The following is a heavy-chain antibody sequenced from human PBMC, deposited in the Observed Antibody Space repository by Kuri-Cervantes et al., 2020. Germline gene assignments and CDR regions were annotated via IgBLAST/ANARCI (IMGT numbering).Heavy chain of an antibody. D-gene: IGHD2-15*01. CDR1: GGTFSSYA. V-gene: IGHV1-69*13. Sequence: SVKVSCKASGGTFSSYAISWVRQAPGQGLEWMGGIIPIFGTANYAQKFQGRVTITADESTSTAYMELSSLRSEDTAVYYCARPTAGSRYCSGGSCRRHYYYYYGMDVWGQGTTVTVSS. CDR3: ARPTAGSRYCSGGSCRRHYYYYYGMDV. J-gene: IGHJ6*02. CDR2: IIPIFGTA.